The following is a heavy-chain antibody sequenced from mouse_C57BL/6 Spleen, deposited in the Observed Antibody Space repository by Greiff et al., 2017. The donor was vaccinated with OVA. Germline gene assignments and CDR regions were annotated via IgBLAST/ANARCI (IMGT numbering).Heavy chain of an antibody. Sequence: VQLQQPGAELVKPGASVKMSCKASGYTFTSYWITWVKQRPGQGLEWIGDIYPGSGSTNYNEKFKSKATLTVDTSSSTAYMQLSSLTSEDSAVYYCARSGYDGYYVFAYWGQGTLVTVSA. CDR2: IYPGSGST. CDR3: ARSGYDGYYVFAY. D-gene: IGHD2-3*01. V-gene: IGHV1-55*01. J-gene: IGHJ3*01. CDR1: GYTFTSYW.